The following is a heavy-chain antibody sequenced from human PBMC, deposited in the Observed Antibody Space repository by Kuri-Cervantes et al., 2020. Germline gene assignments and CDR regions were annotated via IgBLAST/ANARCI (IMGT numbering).Heavy chain of an antibody. CDR3: ARGGYSNYWFDP. CDR2: VYYSGST. Sequence: SETLSLTCTVSGGSISSHYWSWFRQPPGKGLEYIGYVYYSGSTNYNPSLKGRVTISVDTSRNQFSLKLDSVTAADTAVYFCARGGYSNYWFDPWGQGTLVTVSS. CDR1: GGSISSHY. V-gene: IGHV4-59*11. J-gene: IGHJ5*02. D-gene: IGHD4-11*01.